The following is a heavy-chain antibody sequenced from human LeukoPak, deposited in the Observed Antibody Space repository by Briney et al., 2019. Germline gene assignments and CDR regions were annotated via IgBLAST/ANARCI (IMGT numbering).Heavy chain of an antibody. CDR3: TRDRRPWGSSYYYYGMDV. J-gene: IGHJ6*02. D-gene: IGHD2-2*01. CDR2: IRSKAYGGTT. CDR1: GFTFGDYA. V-gene: IGHV3-49*04. Sequence: GGSLGLSCTASGFTFGDYAMSWVRQAPGKGLEWVGFIRSKAYGGTTEYAASVKGRFTISRDDSKSIAYLQMNSLKTEDTAVYYCTRDRRPWGSSYYYYGMDVWGQGTTVTVSS.